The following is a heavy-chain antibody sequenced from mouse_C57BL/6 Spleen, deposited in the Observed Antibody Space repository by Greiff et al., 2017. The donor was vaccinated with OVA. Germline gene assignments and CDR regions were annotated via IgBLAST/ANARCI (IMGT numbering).Heavy chain of an antibody. CDR1: GYTFTSYW. CDR2: IDPSDSET. V-gene: IGHV1-52*01. CDR3: ARRGSKRAMDY. D-gene: IGHD2-5*01. J-gene: IGHJ4*01. Sequence: VQLQQPGAELVRPGSSVKLSCKASGYTFTSYWMHWVKQRPIQGLEWIGNIDPSDSETHYNQKFKDKATLTVDKSSSTAYMQLSSLTSEDSAVYYCARRGSKRAMDYWGQGTSVTVSS.